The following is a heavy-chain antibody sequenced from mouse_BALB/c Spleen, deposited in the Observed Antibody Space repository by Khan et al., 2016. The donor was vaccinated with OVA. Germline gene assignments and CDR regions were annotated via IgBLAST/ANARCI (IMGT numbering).Heavy chain of an antibody. Sequence: QVQLKQSGAELARPGASVKMSCKASGYTFTSYTIHWVKQRPGQGLEWIGYINPRSGYTNYNQKFKDKATLTADKSSSTAYMQLSSLTSEDSAVYYCARIYYDYDGYYAMDYWGQGTSVTVSS. D-gene: IGHD2-4*01. CDR3: ARIYYDYDGYYAMDY. CDR1: GYTFTSYT. V-gene: IGHV1-4*01. J-gene: IGHJ4*01. CDR2: INPRSGYT.